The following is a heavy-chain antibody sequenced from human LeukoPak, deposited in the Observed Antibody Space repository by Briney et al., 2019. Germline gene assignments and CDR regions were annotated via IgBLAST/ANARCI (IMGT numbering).Heavy chain of an antibody. CDR2: IKHDGSEK. V-gene: IGHV3-7*05. D-gene: IGHD4-11*01. CDR3: ARARMTTRYFDY. CDR1: GFTFSSYW. Sequence: PGGSLRLSCAASGFTFSSYWMSWVRQAPGKGLECVANIKHDGSEKYYMDSVKGRFTISRDNAKNSLYLQLTRLRLEDTAVYYCARARMTTRYFDYWGQGTLVTVSS. J-gene: IGHJ4*02.